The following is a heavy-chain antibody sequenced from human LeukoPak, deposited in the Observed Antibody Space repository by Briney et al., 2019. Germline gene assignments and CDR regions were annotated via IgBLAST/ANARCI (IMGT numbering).Heavy chain of an antibody. D-gene: IGHD3-22*01. V-gene: IGHV3-48*01. CDR1: GFTFSSHS. J-gene: IGHJ4*02. CDR2: ISSSSSTI. Sequence: GGSLRLSCAASGFTFSSHSMNWVRQALGKGLEWVSYISSSSSTIYYADSVKGRFTISRDNAKNSLYLQMNSLRAEDTAVYYCARGAYYYEDWGQGTLVTVSS. CDR3: ARGAYYYED.